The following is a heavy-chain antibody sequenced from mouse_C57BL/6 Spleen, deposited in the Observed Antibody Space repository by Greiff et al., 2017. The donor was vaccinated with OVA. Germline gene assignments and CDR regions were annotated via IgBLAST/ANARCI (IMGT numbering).Heavy chain of an antibody. J-gene: IGHJ2*01. V-gene: IGHV1-52*01. CDR1: GYTFTSYW. Sequence: QVQLQQSGAELVRPGSSVKLSCKASGYTFTSYWMHWVKQRPIQGLEWIGNIDPSDSETHYNQKFKDKATLTVAKSSSTAYMQLSSLTSEDSAVYYCARGKGYDGFDYWGQGTTLTVSS. CDR3: ARGKGYDGFDY. CDR2: IDPSDSET. D-gene: IGHD2-2*01.